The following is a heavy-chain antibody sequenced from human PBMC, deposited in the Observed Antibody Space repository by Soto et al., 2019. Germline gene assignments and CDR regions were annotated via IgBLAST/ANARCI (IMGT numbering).Heavy chain of an antibody. CDR3: VRGRVSSGFQNLDY. CDR1: GASIRSGDYY. Sequence: QVQLQESGPGLVKPSQTLSLTCSVSGASIRSGDYYWNWIRQPPGKGLEWMAYIYYSGSTYYNPSLHRRITXSLDTPKNQFTLKLSSVTAADTAVYYCVRGRVSSGFQNLDYWGQGTLVTVSS. CDR2: IYYSGST. D-gene: IGHD3-3*01. V-gene: IGHV4-30-4*01. J-gene: IGHJ4*02.